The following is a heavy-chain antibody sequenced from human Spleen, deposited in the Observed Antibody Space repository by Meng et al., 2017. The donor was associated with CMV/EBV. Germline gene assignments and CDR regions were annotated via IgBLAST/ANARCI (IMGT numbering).Heavy chain of an antibody. CDR1: GFIFSSYS. D-gene: IGHD3-10*01. Sequence: GESLKISCAASGFIFSSYSMTWVRQAPGKGLEWVSSISGSSIYIYYADSVKGRFTISRDNAENTLYLQMNSLRVEDTAIYYCARDTPGDWGQGTLVTVSS. CDR2: ISGSSIYI. V-gene: IGHV3-21*06. CDR3: ARDTPGD. J-gene: IGHJ4*02.